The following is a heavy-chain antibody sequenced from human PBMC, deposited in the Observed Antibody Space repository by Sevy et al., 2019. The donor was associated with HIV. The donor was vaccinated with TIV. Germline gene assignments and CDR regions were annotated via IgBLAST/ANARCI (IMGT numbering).Heavy chain of an antibody. CDR2: IKQDGSEK. D-gene: IGHD5-12*01. V-gene: IGHV3-7*01. J-gene: IGHJ4*02. CDR1: GFNFSSHW. Sequence: GGSLRLSCAASGFNFSSHWMIWVRQAPGKGLEWVANIKQDGSEKYYVDSVKGRFTISRDNAKNSLYLQMNSLRGEDTAIYYCARGHSGWDYWGQGTLVTVSS. CDR3: ARGHSGWDY.